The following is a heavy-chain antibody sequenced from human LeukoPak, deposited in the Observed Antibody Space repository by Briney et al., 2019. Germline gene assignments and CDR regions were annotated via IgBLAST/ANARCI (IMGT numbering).Heavy chain of an antibody. CDR2: ISSSSSYI. V-gene: IGHV3-21*01. Sequence: GGSLRLSCAGSGFTFTTFSMTWVRQAPGKGLEWVSSISSSSSYIYYADSVKGRFTISRDNAKNSLYLQMNSLRAEDTAVYYCARDSYYDILTGLEEVLDYYYYYGMDVWGQGTTVTVSS. CDR3: ARDSYYDILTGLEEVLDYYYYYGMDV. CDR1: GFTFTTFS. D-gene: IGHD3-9*01. J-gene: IGHJ6*02.